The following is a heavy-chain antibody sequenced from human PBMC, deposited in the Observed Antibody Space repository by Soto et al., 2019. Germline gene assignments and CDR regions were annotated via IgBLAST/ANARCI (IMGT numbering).Heavy chain of an antibody. J-gene: IGHJ3*02. Sequence: ASVKVSCKASGYTFTSYGISWVRQAPGQGLEWMGWISAYNGNTNYAQKLQGRVTMTTDTSTSTAYMGLRSLRSDDTAVYYCARDAVSSGPIRDAFDIWGQGTMVTVSS. CDR1: GYTFTSYG. CDR3: ARDAVSSGPIRDAFDI. V-gene: IGHV1-18*04. D-gene: IGHD3-22*01. CDR2: ISAYNGNT.